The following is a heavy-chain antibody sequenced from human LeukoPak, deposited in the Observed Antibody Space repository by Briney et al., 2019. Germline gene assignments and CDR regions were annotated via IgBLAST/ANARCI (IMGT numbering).Heavy chain of an antibody. CDR1: GFTFSSYA. D-gene: IGHD3-10*01. CDR3: AKARFTMVQGVRGPDWFDP. Sequence: GGSLRLSCAASGFTFSSYAMSWVRQAPGKGLEWVSAISGSGGSTYYADSVKGRFTIPRDNSENTLYLQMNSLRAEDTAVYYCAKARFTMVQGVRGPDWFDPWGQGTLVTVSS. CDR2: ISGSGGST. V-gene: IGHV3-23*01. J-gene: IGHJ5*02.